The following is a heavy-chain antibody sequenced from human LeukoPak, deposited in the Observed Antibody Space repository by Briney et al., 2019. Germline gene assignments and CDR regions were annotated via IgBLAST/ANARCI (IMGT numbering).Heavy chain of an antibody. D-gene: IGHD6-6*01. CDR1: RFTFSTYS. CDR2: ISSGSNTI. J-gene: IGHJ4*02. Sequence: GGSLRLSCAASRFTFSTYSMNWVSQAPGKGLEWVPYISSGSNTIYYADSVKGRFTISRDNAKNSLYLQMNSLRAEDTAVYYCAREYSSSSGRSFDYWGQGTLVTVSS. V-gene: IGHV3-48*01. CDR3: AREYSSSSGRSFDY.